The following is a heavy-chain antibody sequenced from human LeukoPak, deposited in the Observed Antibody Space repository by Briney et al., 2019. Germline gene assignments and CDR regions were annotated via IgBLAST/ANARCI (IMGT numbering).Heavy chain of an antibody. Sequence: GASVKVSCKTSGDRFSYYGISWVRQAPGQGLQWMGWINTYNGNTEYAQSLQGRATMTIDTATATAYLEVRSLISDDTAVYYCASDLGEGAKRDLDFWGQGTLVTVSS. D-gene: IGHD1-26*01. CDR2: INTYNGNT. CDR1: GDRFSYYG. V-gene: IGHV1-18*01. CDR3: ASDLGEGAKRDLDF. J-gene: IGHJ4*02.